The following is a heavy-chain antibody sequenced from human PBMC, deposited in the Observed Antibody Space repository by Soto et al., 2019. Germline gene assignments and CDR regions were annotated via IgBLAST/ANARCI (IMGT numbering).Heavy chain of an antibody. D-gene: IGHD4-17*01. J-gene: IGHJ2*01. V-gene: IGHV3-23*01. CDR3: AKRTVGWYFDL. CDR2: ISGSGGST. CDR1: GFTFHSYA. Sequence: EVQLLESGGGLVQPGGSLRLSCAASGFTFHSYAMNWVRQAPGKGLEWVSVISGSGGSTYYADSVKGRFTISRDNSKNTLYLQMNSLRAEDTAVYYCAKRTVGWYFDLWGRGTLVTVSS.